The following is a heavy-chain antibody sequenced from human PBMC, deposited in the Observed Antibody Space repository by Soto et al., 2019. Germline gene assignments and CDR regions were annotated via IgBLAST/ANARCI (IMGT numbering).Heavy chain of an antibody. J-gene: IGHJ6*02. D-gene: IGHD2-2*01. Sequence: EVQLLESGGGLVQPGGSLRLSCAASGFTFSSYAMSWVRQAPGKGLEWVSAISGSGGSTYYADSVKGRFTISRDNSKNTLYLQMNSLRAEDTAVYYCAKDRVLYHFGIYDMDVWGQGTTVTVSS. CDR1: GFTFSSYA. CDR2: ISGSGGST. CDR3: AKDRVLYHFGIYDMDV. V-gene: IGHV3-23*01.